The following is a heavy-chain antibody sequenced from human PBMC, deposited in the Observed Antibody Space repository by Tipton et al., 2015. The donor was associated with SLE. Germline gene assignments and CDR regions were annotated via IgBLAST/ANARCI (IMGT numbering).Heavy chain of an antibody. CDR1: GGTFSRYT. J-gene: IGHJ4*02. V-gene: IGHV1-69*02. Sequence: QSGAEVKKPGSSVKVSCKASGGTFSRYTVSWVRQAPGQGLEWMGRIIPLLDITNYAQNFQGRVTIAADESASTAYMELSSLRSEDTALYFCSGSYDFWSGYNSWGQGTQVTVSS. CDR2: IIPLLDIT. D-gene: IGHD3-3*01. CDR3: SGSYDFWSGYNS.